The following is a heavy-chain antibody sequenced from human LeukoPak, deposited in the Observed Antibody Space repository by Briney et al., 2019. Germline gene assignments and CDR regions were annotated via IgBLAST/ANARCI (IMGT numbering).Heavy chain of an antibody. D-gene: IGHD2-2*01. CDR3: WVPATAGEADY. CDR2: ISYDGSNK. J-gene: IGHJ4*02. Sequence: ESGGSLRLSCAASGFTFSSYAMHWVRQAPGKGLEWVAVISYDGSNKYYADSVKGRFTISRDNAKNTLYLQMTSLRAEDTAVYYCWVPATAGEADYWGQGTLVTVSS. CDR1: GFTFSSYA. V-gene: IGHV3-30*04.